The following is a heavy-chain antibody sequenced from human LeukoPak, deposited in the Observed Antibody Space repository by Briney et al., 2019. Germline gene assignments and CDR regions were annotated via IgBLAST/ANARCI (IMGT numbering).Heavy chain of an antibody. CDR2: IYYSGST. D-gene: IGHD3-22*01. CDR3: ARSTPYYYDSSGRLYSPAFDY. CDR1: GGSISSYY. Sequence: SETLSLTCTVFGGSISSYYWSWIRQPPGKGLEWIGYIYYSGSTNYNPSLKSRVTISVDTSKNQFSLKLSSVTAADTAVYYCARSTPYYYDSSGRLYSPAFDYWGQGTLVTVSS. J-gene: IGHJ4*02. V-gene: IGHV4-59*01.